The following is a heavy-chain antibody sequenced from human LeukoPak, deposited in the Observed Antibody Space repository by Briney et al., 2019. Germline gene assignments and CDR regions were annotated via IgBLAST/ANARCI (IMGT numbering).Heavy chain of an antibody. J-gene: IGHJ4*02. CDR1: GFTFSSYA. CDR2: ISGSGGST. D-gene: IGHD3-10*01. CDR3: AKDSGYYGSGSYGPLDY. V-gene: IGHV3-23*01. Sequence: GGSLRLSCAASGFTFSSYAMSWVRQAPGKGLEWVSAISGSGGSTYYADSVKGRFTISRDNSKNTLYLQMNSLRAEDTAVYYCAKDSGYYGSGSYGPLDYWGQGTLVTVSS.